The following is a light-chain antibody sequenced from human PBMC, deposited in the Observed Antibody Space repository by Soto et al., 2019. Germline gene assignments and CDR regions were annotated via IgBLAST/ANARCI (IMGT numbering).Light chain of an antibody. Sequence: TQPSPLAGSSGPSLTLFRPGNSRDVGGYNYVSWYQQHPGKAPKLMIYDVSNRPSGVSNRFSGSKSGNTASLTISGLQAEDEADYYCSSYTSSSTVVFGGGTKVTVL. CDR1: SRDVGGYNY. CDR2: DVS. V-gene: IGLV2-14*01. CDR3: SSYTSSSTVV. J-gene: IGLJ2*01.